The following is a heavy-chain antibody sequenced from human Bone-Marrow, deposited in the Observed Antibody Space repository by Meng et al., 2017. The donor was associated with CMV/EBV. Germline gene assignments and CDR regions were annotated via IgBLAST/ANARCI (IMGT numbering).Heavy chain of an antibody. V-gene: IGHV3-9*03. J-gene: IGHJ6*02. CDR1: GFTFDDYA. CDR2: ISWNSGSI. Sequence: GGSLRLSCAASGFTFDDYAMHWVRQAPGKGLEWVSGISWNSGSIGYADSVKGRFTISRDNAKNSLYLQMNSLRAEDMALYYCAKEGYCSSTSCLSYYGMAVWGQGNTVNVSS. CDR3: AKEGYCSSTSCLSYYGMAV. D-gene: IGHD2-2*01.